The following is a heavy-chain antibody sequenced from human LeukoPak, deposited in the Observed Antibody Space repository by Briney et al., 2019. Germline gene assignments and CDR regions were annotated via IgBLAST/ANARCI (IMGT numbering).Heavy chain of an antibody. D-gene: IGHD1-1*01. CDR3: ANDRWNDGYFDY. CDR1: GFTFSSYS. V-gene: IGHV3-23*01. J-gene: IGHJ4*02. CDR2: ISGSGGST. Sequence: GGSLRLSCAASGFTFSSYSMNWVRQAPGKGLEWVSAISGSGGSTYYADSVKGRFTISRDNSKNTLYLQMNSLRAEDTAVYYCANDRWNDGYFDYWGQGTLVAVSS.